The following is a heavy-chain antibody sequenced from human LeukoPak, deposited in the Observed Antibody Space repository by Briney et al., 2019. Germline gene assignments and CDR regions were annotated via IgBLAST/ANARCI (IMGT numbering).Heavy chain of an antibody. CDR2: IYYSGST. V-gene: IGHV4-59*08. Sequence: SETLSLTCTVSGGSISSYYWSWIRQPPGKGLEWIGYIYYSGSTNYNPSLKSRVTISVDTSKNQFSLKLSSVTAADTAVYYCARRIVGATPLDYFDYWGQGALVTVSS. D-gene: IGHD1-26*01. CDR1: GGSISSYY. CDR3: ARRIVGATPLDYFDY. J-gene: IGHJ4*02.